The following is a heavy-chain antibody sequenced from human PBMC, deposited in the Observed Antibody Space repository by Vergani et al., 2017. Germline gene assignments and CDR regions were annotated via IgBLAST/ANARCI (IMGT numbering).Heavy chain of an antibody. Sequence: QVQLPESGPGLVKPPGTLSLTCAVSGGSISSSNWWNWVRQPPGKGLEWIGEIYHSVSTNYNPSLKSRVTISVDTSKNQFSLKLSSVTDADTAVYYCARANTAMVTTYFDYWGQGTMVTVSS. J-gene: IGHJ4*02. V-gene: IGHV4-4*03. CDR3: ARANTAMVTTYFDY. D-gene: IGHD5-18*01. CDR1: GGSISSSNW. CDR2: IYHSVST.